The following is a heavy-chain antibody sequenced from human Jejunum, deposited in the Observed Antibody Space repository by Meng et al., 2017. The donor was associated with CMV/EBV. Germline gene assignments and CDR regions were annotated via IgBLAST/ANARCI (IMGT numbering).Heavy chain of an antibody. CDR1: TFSDYY. D-gene: IGHD5-18*01. Sequence: TFSDYYMSWIRQAPGKGLEWVSYISSSGSTIYYADSVKGRFTISRDNAKNSLYLQMNSLRAEDTAVYYCARDQRSSYGPENLYYFDYWGQGTLVTVSS. J-gene: IGHJ4*02. V-gene: IGHV3-11*01. CDR2: ISSSGSTI. CDR3: ARDQRSSYGPENLYYFDY.